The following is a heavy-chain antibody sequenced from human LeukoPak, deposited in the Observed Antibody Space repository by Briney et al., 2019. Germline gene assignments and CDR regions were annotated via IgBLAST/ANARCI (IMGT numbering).Heavy chain of an antibody. D-gene: IGHD1-26*01. J-gene: IGHJ3*02. CDR3: AKGVGAKAAFDI. Sequence: SETLSLTCAVYGGSFSGYYRSWIRQPPGKGLEWIGYIYYSGSTNYNPSLKSRLSISVDTSKNQFSLKLTSVTAADTAVYYCAKGVGAKAAFDIWGQGTMVTVSS. CDR2: IYYSGST. CDR1: GGSFSGYY. V-gene: IGHV4-59*01.